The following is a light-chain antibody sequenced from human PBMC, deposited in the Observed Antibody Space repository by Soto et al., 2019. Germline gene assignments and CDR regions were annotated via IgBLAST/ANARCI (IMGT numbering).Light chain of an antibody. V-gene: IGLV3-1*01. CDR1: KLGDKY. J-gene: IGLJ2*01. CDR2: KDS. Sequence: SYELTQPPSVSESPGQTASITCSGDKLGDKYACWYQQKPGQSPIQVIYKDSKRPSGIPERFSGSNSGNTATLTISGTQAMDEADYYCQAWDSSTVIFGGGTKLTVL. CDR3: QAWDSSTVI.